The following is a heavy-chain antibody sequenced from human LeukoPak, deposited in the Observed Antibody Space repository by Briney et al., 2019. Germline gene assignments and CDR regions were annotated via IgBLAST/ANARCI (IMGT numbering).Heavy chain of an antibody. CDR3: ARLFSVIDT. V-gene: IGHV4-39*01. CDR1: GASISTSAYY. Sequence: SETLSLTCTVSGASISTSAYYWLWIRQPPGEGLECIVTVHYSGSTFYNPSLKSRANISVDTSKNQFSLQLSSVTAADTAVYYCARLFSVIDTWARETRVPVSS. CDR2: VHYSGST. J-gene: IGHJ5*02.